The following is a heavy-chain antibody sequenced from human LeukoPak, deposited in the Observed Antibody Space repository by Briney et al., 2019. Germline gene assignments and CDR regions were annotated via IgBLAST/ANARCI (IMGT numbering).Heavy chain of an antibody. CDR3: ARAPSIAAIRHAFDI. CDR2: IYTSGST. D-gene: IGHD6-6*01. J-gene: IGHJ3*02. V-gene: IGHV4-4*07. CDR1: GGSISSYY. Sequence: SETLSLTCTVSGGSISSYYWSWFRQPAGKGLEWIGRIYTSGSTNYNPSLKSRVTMSVDTSKNQFSLKLSSVTAADTAVYYCARAPSIAAIRHAFDIWGQGTMVTVSS.